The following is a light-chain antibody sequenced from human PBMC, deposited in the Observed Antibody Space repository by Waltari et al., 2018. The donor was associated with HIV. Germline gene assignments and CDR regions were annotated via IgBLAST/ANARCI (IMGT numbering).Light chain of an antibody. CDR1: QSLLHSNGYTY. CDR3: MQALQTVT. Sequence: DVVMTQSPLSLPVTPGEPASISCRSSQSLLHSNGYTYLDWYLQKPGQSPQLLFYLASNRASGVPDRFSGSGSGTDFTLKISRVEAEDVGVYYCMQALQTVTFGPGTKVDIK. CDR2: LAS. V-gene: IGKV2-28*01. J-gene: IGKJ3*01.